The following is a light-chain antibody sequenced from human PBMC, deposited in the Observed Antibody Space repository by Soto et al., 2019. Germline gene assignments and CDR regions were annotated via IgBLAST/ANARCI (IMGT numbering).Light chain of an antibody. CDR2: GAS. V-gene: IGKV3-15*01. J-gene: IGKJ5*01. CDR1: QSVSSN. CDR3: QKYNNWPFT. Sequence: EIVLTQSPGTLSLSPGERATLSCRASQSVSSNLAWYQQKPGQAPRLLIYGASTRATGIPARFSGSGSGTEFTLTISSLQSEDFAVYYCQKYNNWPFTCGQGKRREIK.